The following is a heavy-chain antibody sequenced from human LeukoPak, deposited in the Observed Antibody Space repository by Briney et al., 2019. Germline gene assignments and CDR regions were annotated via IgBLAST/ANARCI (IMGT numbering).Heavy chain of an antibody. J-gene: IGHJ4*02. D-gene: IGHD6-19*01. Sequence: GSLTLSCAASGFTFSSYAMSWVRQAPGRRLQWVSAISGNGGSTYYADSVKGRFTISRDNSKNTLYLQMNSLRAEDTAVYYCAKDRRSQWLVQDYWGQGTLVSVSS. V-gene: IGHV3-23*01. CDR1: GFTFSSYA. CDR2: ISGNGGST. CDR3: AKDRRSQWLVQDY.